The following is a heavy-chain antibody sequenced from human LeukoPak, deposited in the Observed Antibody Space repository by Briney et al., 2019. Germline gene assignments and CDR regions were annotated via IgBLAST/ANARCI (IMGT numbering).Heavy chain of an antibody. D-gene: IGHD6-19*01. CDR3: ARGWEYSSGWYYFDY. CDR1: GDSVSRNSAT. Sequence: SQTLSLTCAISGDSVSRNSATWNWIRQSPSRGLEWLGRTYYMSKWYNDYAVSVKSRITINPDTSKNQFSLQLNSVTPEDTAVYYCARGWEYSSGWYYFDYWGQGTLVTVSS. CDR2: TYYMSKWYN. J-gene: IGHJ4*02. V-gene: IGHV6-1*01.